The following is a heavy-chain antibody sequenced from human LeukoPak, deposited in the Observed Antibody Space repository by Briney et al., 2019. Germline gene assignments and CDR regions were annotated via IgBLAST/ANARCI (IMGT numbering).Heavy chain of an antibody. Sequence: PGGSLRLSCAASGFTFDDYAMIWVRQAPGKGLEWVSGITWNGGSLGFADSVKGRFTISRDNSKNSLYLQMNSLRAEDAAVYYCARESCPGGSCFDYWGQGTLVTVSS. J-gene: IGHJ4*02. CDR2: ITWNGGSL. V-gene: IGHV3-20*04. CDR1: GFTFDDYA. D-gene: IGHD2-15*01. CDR3: ARESCPGGSCFDY.